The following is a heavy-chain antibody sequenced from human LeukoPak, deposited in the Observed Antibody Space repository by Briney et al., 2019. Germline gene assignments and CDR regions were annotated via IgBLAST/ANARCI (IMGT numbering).Heavy chain of an antibody. J-gene: IGHJ4*02. CDR1: GGSISSYY. CDR3: ARGRCSSTSCYSDY. D-gene: IGHD2-2*01. CDR2: IYYSGST. Sequence: SETLSLTCTVSGGSISSYYWSRIRQPPGKGLEWIGYIYYSGSTNYNPSLKSRVTISVDTSKNQFSLKLSSVTAADTAVYYCARGRCSSTSCYSDYWGQGTLVTVSS. V-gene: IGHV4-59*01.